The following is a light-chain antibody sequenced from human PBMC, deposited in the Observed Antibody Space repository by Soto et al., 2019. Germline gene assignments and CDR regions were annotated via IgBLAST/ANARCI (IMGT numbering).Light chain of an antibody. CDR3: QQSYSAPS. CDR2: AAS. CDR1: QGISSY. J-gene: IGKJ5*01. V-gene: IGKV1-8*01. Sequence: ALRMTQSPSSLSASTGDRVTITCRASQGISSYLAWYQQKPGKAPKLLIYAASTLQSGVPSRFSGSGSGTDFTLTISSLQPEDFATYYCQQSYSAPSFGQGTRLEIK.